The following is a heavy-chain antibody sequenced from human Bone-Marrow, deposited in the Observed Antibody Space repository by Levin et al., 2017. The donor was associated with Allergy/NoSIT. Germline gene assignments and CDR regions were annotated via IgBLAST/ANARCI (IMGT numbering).Heavy chain of an antibody. D-gene: IGHD1-14*01. V-gene: IGHV4-34*01. J-gene: IGHJ3*02. CDR3: ARGSRSSDVGNAFDI. CDR2: IKHTGST. CDR1: VGSFSGYY. Sequence: SETLSLSCAVYVGSFSGYYWSWIRQPPGKGLEWIGEIKHTGSTNYNPSLRGRVTISVDTSKNQISLKLTSVTAADTAVYYCARGSRSSDVGNAFDIWGQGTMVTVSS.